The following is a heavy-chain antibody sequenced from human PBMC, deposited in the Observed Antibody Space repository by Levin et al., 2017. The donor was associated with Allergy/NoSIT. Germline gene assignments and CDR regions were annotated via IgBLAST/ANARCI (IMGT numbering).Heavy chain of an antibody. CDR1: GITFRSYA. V-gene: IGHV3-23*01. J-gene: IGHJ4*02. CDR2: MSRDVDNT. Sequence: GESLKISCTASGITFRSYAMSWVRQAPGKGLEWVSSMSRDVDNTYYADSVKGRFTFSRDNSRNTLYLQMNSLRAEDTAIYYCAKDIGASRPDSWGQGTLVTVSS. CDR3: AKDIGASRPDS. D-gene: IGHD6-6*01.